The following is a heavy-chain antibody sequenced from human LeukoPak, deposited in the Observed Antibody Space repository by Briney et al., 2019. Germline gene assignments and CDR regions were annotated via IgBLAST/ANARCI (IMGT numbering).Heavy chain of an antibody. CDR3: ASEGDPEGH. Sequence: SQTLSFTCTVSGGSISSGDYYWSWIRQPPGKGLEWIGYIYYSGSTYYNPSLKSRVTISVDTSENQFSLKLRSVTAADTAVYYCASEGDPEGHWGQGTLVTVSS. J-gene: IGHJ4*02. D-gene: IGHD1-14*01. CDR2: IYYSGST. CDR1: GGSISSGDYY. V-gene: IGHV4-30-4*01.